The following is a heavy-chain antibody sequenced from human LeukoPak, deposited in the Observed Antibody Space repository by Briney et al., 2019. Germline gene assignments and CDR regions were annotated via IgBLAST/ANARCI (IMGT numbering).Heavy chain of an antibody. D-gene: IGHD6-19*01. Sequence: GGSLRLSCAASGFIFSNYAMSWVRQVPGRGLEWVSTISSRGDSTYVADSVKGRFTISRDNSKNSLYLQMNTVRAEDAAVYYCVKGPRPDITVAHTVENWGQGTLVTVSS. V-gene: IGHV3-23*01. J-gene: IGHJ4*02. CDR3: VKGPRPDITVAHTVEN. CDR2: ISSRGDST. CDR1: GFIFSNYA.